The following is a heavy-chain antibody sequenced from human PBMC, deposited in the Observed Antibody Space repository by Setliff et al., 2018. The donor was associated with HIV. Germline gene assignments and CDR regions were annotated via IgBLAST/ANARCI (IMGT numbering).Heavy chain of an antibody. J-gene: IGHJ4*02. CDR3: ARTSEYDFGLTKYLDY. CDR1: GGSIISGSYY. Sequence: SETLSLTCTVSGGSIISGSYYWSWIRQPAGKGLEWIGHIYTSGSTNYNPSLKSRVTISVDTSKNQFSLKLSSVTAADTAVYYCARTSEYDFGLTKYLDYWGQGTLVTVSS. CDR2: IYTSGST. D-gene: IGHD3-3*01. V-gene: IGHV4-61*09.